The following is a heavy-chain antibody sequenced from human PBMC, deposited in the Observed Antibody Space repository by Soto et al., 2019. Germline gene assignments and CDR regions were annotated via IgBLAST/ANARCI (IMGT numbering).Heavy chain of an antibody. J-gene: IGHJ3*02. CDR3: ARRGGGGSYYGLYAFDI. CDR1: DGTISGYY. Sequence: SEHLPLSCTVSDGTISGYYWRWIRQPAGKGLEWIGRIYTSGSTNYNPSLKSRVTMSVDTSKNQFSLKLSSVTAADTAVYYCARRGGGGSYYGLYAFDIWGQGTMVTVSS. V-gene: IGHV4-4*07. D-gene: IGHD1-26*01. CDR2: IYTSGST.